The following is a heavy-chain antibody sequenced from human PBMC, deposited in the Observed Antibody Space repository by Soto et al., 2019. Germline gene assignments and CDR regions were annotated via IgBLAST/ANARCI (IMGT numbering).Heavy chain of an antibody. CDR3: ARDHYCSGGSCYSDY. CDR1: GGSISRYY. V-gene: IGHV4-4*07. CDR2: IYTRGST. J-gene: IGHJ4*02. Sequence: PSETLSLTCTVSGGSISRYYWSWIRQPTGKGLECIGRIYTRGSTNYHPSLKSRVTISVDPSKNQFSLKLSSVTAADTAVYYCARDHYCSGGSCYSDYWGQGTLVTVSS. D-gene: IGHD2-15*01.